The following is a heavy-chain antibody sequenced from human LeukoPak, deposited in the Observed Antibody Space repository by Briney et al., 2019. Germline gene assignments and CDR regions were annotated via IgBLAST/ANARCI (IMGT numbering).Heavy chain of an antibody. J-gene: IGHJ4*02. CDR2: VYDSAST. CDR1: GGSITSSSYY. CDR3: ARQAYGSGTYYNGAFDY. D-gene: IGHD3-10*01. V-gene: IGHV4-39*01. Sequence: SATLSLTCTVSGGSITSSSYYWGRLRQTPGKGLEWFGSVYDSASTSYYPTLNSRVTISVDTSKTQSTLKLSSVSAADTAVYYCARQAYGSGTYYNGAFDYWGQGTLVTVSS.